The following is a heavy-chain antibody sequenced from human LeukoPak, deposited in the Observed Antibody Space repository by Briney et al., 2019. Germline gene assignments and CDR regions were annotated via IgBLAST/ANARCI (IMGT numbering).Heavy chain of an antibody. CDR3: AHRRIAVAGNYFDY. CDR1: GFSLRTSGVG. V-gene: IGHV2-5*02. CDR2: IYWDDDK. J-gene: IGHJ4*02. Sequence: SGPTLVKPTQTLTLTCTFSGFSLRTSGVGVGWIRQPPGKALEWLALIYWDDDKRYSPSLKSRLTITKDTSKNQVVLTMTNMDPVDTATYYCAHRRIAVAGNYFDYWGQGTLVTVSS. D-gene: IGHD6-19*01.